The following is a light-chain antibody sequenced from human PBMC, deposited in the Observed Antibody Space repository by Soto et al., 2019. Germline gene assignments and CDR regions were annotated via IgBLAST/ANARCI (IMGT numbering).Light chain of an antibody. J-gene: IGKJ4*01. CDR2: TAS. V-gene: IGKV1-17*01. Sequence: DIQMTQSPSSLSASVGDRVTITCRASQGIRNDVGWYQQKPGKAPKRLIFTASNLESGVPSRFSGSGYGTEFTLTISSLQPDDFATYYCQQYNTYSSLTFGGGTKVDIK. CDR1: QGIRND. CDR3: QQYNTYSSLT.